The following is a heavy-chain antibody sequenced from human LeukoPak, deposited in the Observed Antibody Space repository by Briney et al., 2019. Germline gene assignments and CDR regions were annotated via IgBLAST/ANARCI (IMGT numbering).Heavy chain of an antibody. CDR1: GFTFTGTA. CDR2: VRGNGSNT. Sequence: GGSLRLSCAASGFTFTGTAMCWVRQAPGKGLEWVAAVRGNGSNTYYLDSVKSRFTVSRDNSRSILYLQMDSLRAEDTAVYYCASHYDFWSNYPYYFDYWGPGTLVTVSS. CDR3: ASHYDFWSNYPYYFDY. V-gene: IGHV3-23*01. J-gene: IGHJ4*02. D-gene: IGHD3-3*01.